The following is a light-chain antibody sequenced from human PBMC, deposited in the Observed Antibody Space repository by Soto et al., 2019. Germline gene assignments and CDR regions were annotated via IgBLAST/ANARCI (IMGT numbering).Light chain of an antibody. CDR1: QSVLYRSNNKNY. CDR2: WAS. CDR3: QQYDTTPWT. J-gene: IGKJ1*01. V-gene: IGKV4-1*01. Sequence: DIVMTQSPDSLAVSLGERATINCKSSQSVLYRSNNKNYLAWYQQKPGQPPRLPIYWASTRESGVPDRFSDSGSGTDFTLTISSLQAEDVAVYYCQQYDTTPWTFGQGTKVEIK.